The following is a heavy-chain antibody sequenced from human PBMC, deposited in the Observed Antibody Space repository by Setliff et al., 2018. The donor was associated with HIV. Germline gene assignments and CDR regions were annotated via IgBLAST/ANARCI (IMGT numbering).Heavy chain of an antibody. CDR2: ISPDIGDT. J-gene: IGHJ6*04. V-gene: IGHV1-2*06. CDR3: ASGIRGLIRTDYYYEMEV. Sequence: GASVKVSCKASGYTFNDNYIHWVRQAPGQGLEWMGRISPDIGDTNYAQMFHGRVTITADESARTAFMEMRSLRSDDTAIYYCASGIRGLIRTDYYYEMEVWGKGTTVTVSS. D-gene: IGHD3-10*01. CDR1: GYTFNDNY.